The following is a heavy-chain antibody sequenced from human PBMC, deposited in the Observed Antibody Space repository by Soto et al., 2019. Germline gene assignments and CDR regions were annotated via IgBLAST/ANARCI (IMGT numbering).Heavy chain of an antibody. CDR3: ARDWSGLRPSNYFDY. J-gene: IGHJ4*02. Sequence: GGSLRLSCAASGFTFSSYAMHWVRQAPGKGLEWVAVISYDGSNKYYADSVKGRFTISRDNSKNTLYLQMNGLRAEDTAVYYCARDWSGLRPSNYFDYWGQGTLVTVSS. CDR2: ISYDGSNK. CDR1: GFTFSSYA. D-gene: IGHD3-3*01. V-gene: IGHV3-30-3*01.